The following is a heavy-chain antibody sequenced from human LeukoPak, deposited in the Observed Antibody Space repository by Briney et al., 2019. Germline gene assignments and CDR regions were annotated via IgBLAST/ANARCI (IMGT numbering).Heavy chain of an antibody. D-gene: IGHD4-17*01. Sequence: GGSLRLSCTASGFTFSGHAMTWVRQAAGKGLQWVSSITGSGSGKIYADSVKGRFTISRDNSKNTLYLQMDSLRVEDTAIYYCAKVRGDYVLLQDDFDFWGQGTRVTVSS. V-gene: IGHV3-23*05. CDR2: ITGSGSGK. J-gene: IGHJ4*02. CDR1: GFTFSGHA. CDR3: AKVRGDYVLLQDDFDF.